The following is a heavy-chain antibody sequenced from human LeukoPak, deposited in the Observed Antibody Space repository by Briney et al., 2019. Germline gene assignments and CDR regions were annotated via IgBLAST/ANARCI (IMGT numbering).Heavy chain of an antibody. CDR1: GYTFTGYY. CDR2: INPNSGGT. V-gene: IGHV1-2*02. D-gene: IGHD3-3*01. Sequence: ASVKVSCKASGYTFTGYYMHWVRQAPGQGLEWMGWINPNSGGTNYAQKFQGRVTMTRDTSISTAYMELSRLRSDDTAVYYCARAGRYYDFWSGYFNWFDPWGQGTLVTVSS. CDR3: ARAGRYYDFWSGYFNWFDP. J-gene: IGHJ5*02.